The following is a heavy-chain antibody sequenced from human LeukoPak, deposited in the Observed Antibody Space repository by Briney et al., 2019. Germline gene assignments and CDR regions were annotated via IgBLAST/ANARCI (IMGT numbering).Heavy chain of an antibody. V-gene: IGHV1-18*01. Sequence: ASVKVSCKATSRISWVRQAPGQGLEWMGWIGTYGGDTYYAQKFQGRITVTTDTSTSTVYMELRNLRSDDTAVYYCARGSYDFWSGYYSSGGYYYYMDVWGKGTTVTVSS. D-gene: IGHD3-3*01. CDR1: TSR. CDR2: IGTYGGDT. J-gene: IGHJ6*03. CDR3: ARGSYDFWSGYYSSGGYYYYMDV.